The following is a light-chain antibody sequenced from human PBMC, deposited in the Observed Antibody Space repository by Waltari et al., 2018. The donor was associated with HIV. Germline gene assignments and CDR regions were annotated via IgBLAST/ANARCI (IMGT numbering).Light chain of an antibody. J-gene: IGKJ2*01. Sequence: EIVMTQSPATLSVSPGERATLSCRASQSVSSNLAWYQQKPGQAPRLLIYGASTRATDIPARFSGSGSGTEFTLTISSLKSEDSAVYYCQQYNIWPRTFGQGTKLEIK. CDR2: GAS. CDR3: QQYNIWPRT. CDR1: QSVSSN. V-gene: IGKV3-15*01.